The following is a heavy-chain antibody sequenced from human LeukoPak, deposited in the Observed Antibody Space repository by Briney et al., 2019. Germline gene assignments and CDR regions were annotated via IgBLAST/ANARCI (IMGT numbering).Heavy chain of an antibody. J-gene: IGHJ6*03. CDR3: AREATYSSSWSAYYYYYMDV. Sequence: PSETLSLTCTVSGGSISSYYWSWIRQPPGKGLEWIGYIYHSGSTNYNPSLKSRVTISVDTSKNQFSLKLSSVTAADTAVYYCAREATYSSSWSAYYYYYMDVWGKGTTVTVSS. V-gene: IGHV4-59*12. CDR2: IYHSGST. CDR1: GGSISSYY. D-gene: IGHD6-13*01.